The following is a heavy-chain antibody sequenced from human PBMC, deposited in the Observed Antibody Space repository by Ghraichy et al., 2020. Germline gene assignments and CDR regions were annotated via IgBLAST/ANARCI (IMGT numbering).Heavy chain of an antibody. Sequence: GGSLRLSCAASGFTVSSNYMSWVRQAPGKGLEWVSVIYSGGSTYYADSVKGRFTISRDNSKNTLYLQMNSLRAEDTAVYYCARGLGELWSYYYYGMDVWGQGTTVTVSS. CDR3: ARGLGELWSYYYYGMDV. V-gene: IGHV3-53*01. D-gene: IGHD5-18*01. CDR1: GFTVSSNY. CDR2: IYSGGST. J-gene: IGHJ6*02.